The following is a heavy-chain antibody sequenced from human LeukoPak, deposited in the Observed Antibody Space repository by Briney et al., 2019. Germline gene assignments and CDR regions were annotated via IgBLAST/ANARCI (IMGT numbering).Heavy chain of an antibody. Sequence: ASVKVSCRASGYTFTGYYMHWVRQAPGQGLEWMGWISAYNGNTNYAQKLQGRVTMTTDTSTSTAYMELRSLRSDDAAVYYCARDGGRDGYNFFDYWGQGALVTVSS. CDR2: ISAYNGNT. CDR3: ARDGGRDGYNFFDY. CDR1: GYTFTGYY. J-gene: IGHJ4*02. V-gene: IGHV1-18*04. D-gene: IGHD5-24*01.